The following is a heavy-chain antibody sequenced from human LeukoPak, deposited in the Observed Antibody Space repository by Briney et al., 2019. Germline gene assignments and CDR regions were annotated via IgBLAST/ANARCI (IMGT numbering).Heavy chain of an antibody. CDR2: ISSRSTYR. CDR3: AGDMTTATTCYLQH. V-gene: IGHV3-21*06. CDR1: GFTFSDYS. D-gene: IGHD4-17*01. Sequence: GGSLRLSCAASGFTFSDYSMNWVRQAPGKGLEWVSSISSRSTYRYYADSVKGRYTISRDNARNSLSLQMNSLRAEDTAVYYCAGDMTTATTCYLQHWGQGTLVPVTS. J-gene: IGHJ1*01.